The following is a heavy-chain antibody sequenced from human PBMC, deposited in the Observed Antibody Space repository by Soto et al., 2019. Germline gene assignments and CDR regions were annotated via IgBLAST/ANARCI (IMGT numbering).Heavy chain of an antibody. J-gene: IGHJ6*02. CDR2: IWNDGNGY. V-gene: IGHV3-33*01. CDR3: SRTGPVPGSGLGFYFGMDV. CDR1: GFNFNNYG. D-gene: IGHD3-10*01. Sequence: PGGSLRLACAASGFNFNNYGMHWVRQAPGKGLEWVAVIWNDGNGYYYANSVKGRFTISRDNSKNTLFLQMSSLRASDSAIYYCSRTGPVPGSGLGFYFGMDVWGQGTTVTVSS.